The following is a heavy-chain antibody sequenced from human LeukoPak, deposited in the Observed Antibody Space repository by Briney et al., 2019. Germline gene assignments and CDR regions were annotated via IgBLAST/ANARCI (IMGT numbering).Heavy chain of an antibody. D-gene: IGHD3-22*01. CDR2: TYTGGNS. CDR3: ARGGRGSAAVVAPRSFDI. CDR1: GFTVSSTH. Sequence: GGSLRLSCEASGFTVSSTHMVWVRQAPGKGLEWFSVTYTGGNSYYAGSVQGRFIISRDISKNTLYLQMNNLRAEDSALYYCARGGRGSAAVVAPRSFDIWGQGTMVTVSS. J-gene: IGHJ3*02. V-gene: IGHV3-53*01.